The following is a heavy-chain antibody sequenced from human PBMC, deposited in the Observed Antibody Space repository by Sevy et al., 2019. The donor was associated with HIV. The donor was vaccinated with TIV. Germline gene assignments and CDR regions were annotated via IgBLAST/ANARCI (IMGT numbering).Heavy chain of an antibody. J-gene: IGHJ4*02. CDR1: GFTFSSYS. CDR3: ARDGGCSSTSCLLYFDY. Sequence: GGSLRLLCAASGFTFSSYSMNWVRQASGKGLEWVSSISCGSSYIYYADSVKGRLTITRDNAKNSLYLQMNILRAEDTAVYYCARDGGCSSTSCLLYFDYWGQRTLVTVSS. D-gene: IGHD2-2*01. CDR2: ISCGSSYI. V-gene: IGHV3-21*01.